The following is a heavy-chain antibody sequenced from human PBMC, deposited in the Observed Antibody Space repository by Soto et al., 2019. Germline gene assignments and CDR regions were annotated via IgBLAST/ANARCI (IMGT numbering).Heavy chain of an antibody. CDR1: GGSISSGGYS. J-gene: IGHJ3*02. D-gene: IGHD2-21*02. Sequence: NPSETLSLTCAVSGGSISSGGYSWSWIRQPPGKGLEWIGYIYHSGSTYYNPSLKSRVTISVDRSKNQFSLKLSSVTAADTAVYYCARVDCGGDCGAFDIWGQGTMVTVSS. CDR2: IYHSGST. V-gene: IGHV4-30-2*01. CDR3: ARVDCGGDCGAFDI.